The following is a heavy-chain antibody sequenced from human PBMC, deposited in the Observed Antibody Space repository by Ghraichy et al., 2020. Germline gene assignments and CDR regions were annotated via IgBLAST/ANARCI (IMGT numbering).Heavy chain of an antibody. V-gene: IGHV3-30*02. D-gene: IGHD4-11*01. Sequence: GSLRLSCAASGFTFSSYGMHWVRQAPGKGLEWVAFIRYDGSNKYYADSVKGRFTISRDSSKNTLYLQMNSLRAEDTAVYYCANEDYSNYGLYYYYYYMDVWGKGTTVTVSS. J-gene: IGHJ6*03. CDR1: GFTFSSYG. CDR2: IRYDGSNK. CDR3: ANEDYSNYGLYYYYYYMDV.